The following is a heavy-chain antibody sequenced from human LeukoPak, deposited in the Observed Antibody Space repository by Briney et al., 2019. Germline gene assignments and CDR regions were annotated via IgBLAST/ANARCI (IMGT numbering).Heavy chain of an antibody. V-gene: IGHV3-33*01. D-gene: IGHD1-26*01. CDR2: IWYDGSNK. Sequence: GGSLRLSCAASGFTFSSYGMHWVRQAPGKGLEWVAVIWYDGSNKYYADSVKGRFTISRDNSKNTLYLQMNSLRAEDTAVYYCVRDQDEGATEDPYYYYGMDVWGQGTTVTVSS. CDR3: VRDQDEGATEDPYYYYGMDV. CDR1: GFTFSSYG. J-gene: IGHJ6*02.